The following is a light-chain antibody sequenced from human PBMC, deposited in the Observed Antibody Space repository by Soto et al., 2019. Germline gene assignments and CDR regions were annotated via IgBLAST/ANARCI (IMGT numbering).Light chain of an antibody. CDR2: DAS. J-gene: IGKJ1*01. Sequence: DIQMTQSPSTLPASVGDRVTITCRASQTISSWLAWYQQKPGKAPDLLIYDASRLAGGVPSRFSGSESGTEFTLTIGSLQPDDFATYYCHQYHNFPRTFGQGTKVEI. CDR1: QTISSW. V-gene: IGKV1-5*01. CDR3: HQYHNFPRT.